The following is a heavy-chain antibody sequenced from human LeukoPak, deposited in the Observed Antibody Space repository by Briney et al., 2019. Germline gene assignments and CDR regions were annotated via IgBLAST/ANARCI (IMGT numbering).Heavy chain of an antibody. J-gene: IGHJ4*02. CDR2: ISGSCGST. CDR1: GFTFSSYA. Sequence: GGSLRLSCAASGFTFSSYAMSWVRQAPGKGLEWVSAISGSCGSTYYADSVKGRFTISRDNSKNTLYLQMNSLRAEDTAVYYCADTTVVTPSPLGYWGQGTLVTVSS. V-gene: IGHV3-23*01. CDR3: ADTTVVTPSPLGY. D-gene: IGHD4-23*01.